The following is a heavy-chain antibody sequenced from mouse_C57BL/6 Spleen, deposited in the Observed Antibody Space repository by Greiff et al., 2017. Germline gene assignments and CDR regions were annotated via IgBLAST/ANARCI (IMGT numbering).Heavy chain of an antibody. CDR2: IHPTSGRT. CDR3: AKGYYDYAGHFDY. V-gene: IGHV1-64*01. Sequence: QVQLKQPGAELVKPGASVKLSCKASGYTFTSYWMHWVKQRPGPGLEWIGMIHPTSGRTIYTEKFKCKATLTVDKSSSTAYMQRSSLTSEDSAVYYCAKGYYDYAGHFDYWGQGTTLSVSA. J-gene: IGHJ2*01. CDR1: GYTFTSYW. D-gene: IGHD2-4*01.